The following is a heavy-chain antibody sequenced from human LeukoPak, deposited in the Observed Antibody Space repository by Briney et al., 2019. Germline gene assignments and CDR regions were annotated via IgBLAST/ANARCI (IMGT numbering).Heavy chain of an antibody. CDR1: GYTFTGYY. Sequence: GASVKVSCKASGYTFTGYYMHWVRQAPGQGLEWMGWINPNSGGTNYAQKFQGRVTMTRDTSTSTVYMELSSLRSEDTAVYYCARELGYCSSTSCAKMSSWGQGTLVTVSS. CDR2: INPNSGGT. D-gene: IGHD2-2*01. J-gene: IGHJ5*02. CDR3: ARELGYCSSTSCAKMSS. V-gene: IGHV1-2*02.